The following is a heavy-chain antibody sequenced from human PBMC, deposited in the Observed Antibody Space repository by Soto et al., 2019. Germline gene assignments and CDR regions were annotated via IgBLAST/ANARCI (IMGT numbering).Heavy chain of an antibody. V-gene: IGHV1-18*01. J-gene: IGHJ5*02. CDR1: GYTFTSYG. D-gene: IGHD2-2*01. CDR2: ISAYNGNT. CDR3: ARDRVEAIGYCSSTSCYPFDP. Sequence: GASVKVSCKASGYTFTSYGISWVRQAPGQGLEWMGWISAYNGNTNYAQKLQGRVTMTTDTSTSTAYMELRSLRSDDTAVYYCARDRVEAIGYCSSTSCYPFDPWGQGTLVTV.